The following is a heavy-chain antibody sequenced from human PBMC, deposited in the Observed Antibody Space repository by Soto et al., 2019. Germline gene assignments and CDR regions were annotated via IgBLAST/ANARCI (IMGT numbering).Heavy chain of an antibody. CDR2: INPNSGGT. V-gene: IGHV1-2*02. CDR1: GYTFTSYD. CDR3: AREPATAKPEGVDF. Sequence: ASVKVSCKASGYTFTSYDINWVRQAPGQGLEWMGWINPNSGGTKYAPKFQGGVTMTRDTSITTAYMELSRLRSGDTAVYYCAREPATAKPEGVDFWGQGTLVTVSS. D-gene: IGHD1-1*01. J-gene: IGHJ4*02.